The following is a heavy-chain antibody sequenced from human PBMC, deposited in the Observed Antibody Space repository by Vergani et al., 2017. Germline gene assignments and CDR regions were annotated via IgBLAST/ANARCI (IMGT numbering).Heavy chain of an antibody. J-gene: IGHJ4*02. D-gene: IGHD3-3*01. CDR3: TTERGDYDFWSGYYTGGYFDY. Sequence: EVQLVESGGGLVKPGGSLRLSCAASGFTFSNAWMSWVRQAPGKGLEWVARIKSKTDGGTTDYAAPVKGRFTISRDDSKNTLYLQMNNLKTEDTAVYYCTTERGDYDFWSGYYTGGYFDYWGQGTLVTVSS. CDR2: IKSKTDGGTT. CDR1: GFTFSNAW. V-gene: IGHV3-15*01.